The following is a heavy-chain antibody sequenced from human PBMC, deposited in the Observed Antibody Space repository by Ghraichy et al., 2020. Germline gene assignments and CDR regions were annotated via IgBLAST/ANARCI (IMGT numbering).Heavy chain of an antibody. J-gene: IGHJ4*02. CDR2: IYYSGNT. V-gene: IGHV4-59*01. CDR3: ARARNDYGSGYFDY. Sequence: SQTLSLTCTVSGGSISSYYWSWIRQPPGKGLEWIGYIYYSGNTNYNPSLKSRVTISVEMSKNQFSMKLSSVTAADTAVYYCARARNDYGSGYFDYWGQGTLVTVSS. D-gene: IGHD4/OR15-4a*01. CDR1: GGSISSYY.